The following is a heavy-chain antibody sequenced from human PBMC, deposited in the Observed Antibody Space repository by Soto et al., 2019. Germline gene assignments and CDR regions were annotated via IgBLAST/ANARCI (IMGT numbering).Heavy chain of an antibody. CDR1: GYSFTTYG. D-gene: IGHD3-22*01. Sequence: QIQLVQSGTEVKRSGASVKVSCKTSGYSFTTYGLSWVRQAPGRGLEWVGWISGYNGNTNYAQKFQGTVILTTDTPTTTGYMEIKSLSSDDTAVYYGVRDTYYYHSSGPAPFEYWGQGTQVTVS. CDR2: ISGYNGNT. V-gene: IGHV1-18*01. J-gene: IGHJ4*02. CDR3: VRDTYYYHSSGPAPFEY.